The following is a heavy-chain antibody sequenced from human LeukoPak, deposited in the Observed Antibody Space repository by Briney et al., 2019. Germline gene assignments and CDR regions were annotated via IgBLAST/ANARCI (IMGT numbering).Heavy chain of an antibody. Sequence: GGSLRLSCAASGFTFAEYTMHWVRQAPGEGLEWVSLICWNGDRIHYGDSVKGRFTISRDNSKNSLYLQMKSLRTEDTALYYCVKDLVAASENVRGWYPMDYWGKGTLVTVSS. J-gene: IGHJ4*02. CDR3: VKDLVAASENVRGWYPMDY. D-gene: IGHD6-19*01. CDR1: GFTFAEYT. CDR2: ICWNGDRI. V-gene: IGHV3-43*01.